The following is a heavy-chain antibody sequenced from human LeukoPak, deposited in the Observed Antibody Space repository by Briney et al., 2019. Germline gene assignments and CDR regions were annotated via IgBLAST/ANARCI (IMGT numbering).Heavy chain of an antibody. CDR2: ISYDGSNK. CDR3: AKGRRDYCDAEYDY. Sequence: GGSLRLSCAASGFTFSSSGMHWVRQAPGKGLEWVAVISYDGSNKYYADSVKGRFTISRDNSKNTLYLQMNSLRAEDTAMYYCAKGRRDYCDAEYDYWGQGTLVTVSS. CDR1: GFTFSSSG. D-gene: IGHD4-17*01. J-gene: IGHJ4*02. V-gene: IGHV3-30*18.